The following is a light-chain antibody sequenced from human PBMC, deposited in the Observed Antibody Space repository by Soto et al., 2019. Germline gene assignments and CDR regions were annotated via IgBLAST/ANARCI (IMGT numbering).Light chain of an antibody. CDR3: SAFTSRNPYV. CDR2: DVS. CDR1: SSDVGGYSH. V-gene: IGLV2-14*03. Sequence: QSVLTQPASVSGSPGQSISISCTGTSSDVGGYSHVSWYQQHPGKAPKVMIYDVSNRPSGVSSRFSGSKSGNTAFLTISGLQAEDEADFYCSAFTSRNPYVFGTGTKVTVL. J-gene: IGLJ1*01.